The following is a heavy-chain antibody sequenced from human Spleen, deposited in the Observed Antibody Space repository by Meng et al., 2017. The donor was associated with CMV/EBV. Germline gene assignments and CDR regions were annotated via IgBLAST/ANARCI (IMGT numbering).Heavy chain of an antibody. CDR2: IYSGGSST. J-gene: IGHJ4*02. CDR1: GFTFSSYA. CDR3: ARGFDSVGRNY. Sequence: SCAASGFTFSSYAMSWVRQAPGKGLEWVSVIYSGGSSTYYADSVKGRFTISRDNSKNTLYLQMNSLRAEDTAVYYCARGFDSVGRNYWGQGTLVTVSS. V-gene: IGHV3-23*03. D-gene: IGHD3-22*01.